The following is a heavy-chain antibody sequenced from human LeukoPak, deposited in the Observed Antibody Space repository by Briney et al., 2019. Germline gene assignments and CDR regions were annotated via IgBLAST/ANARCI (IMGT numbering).Heavy chain of an antibody. CDR1: GFTFSSYA. V-gene: IGHV3-23*01. J-gene: IGHJ4*02. CDR3: AKIPSYGSASYFDY. CDR2: ISGSGGST. Sequence: GGSLRLSCAASGFTFSSYAMSWVRQAPGKGLEWVSAISGSGGSTYYADSVKGRFTISGDNSKNTLYLQMNSLRAEDTAVYYCAKIPSYGSASYFDYWGQGTLVTVSS. D-gene: IGHD3-10*01.